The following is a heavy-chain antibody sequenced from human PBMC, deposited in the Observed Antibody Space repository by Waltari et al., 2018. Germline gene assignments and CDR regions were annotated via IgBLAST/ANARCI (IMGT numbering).Heavy chain of an antibody. V-gene: IGHV3-23*04. CDR3: AKDLEVEQWLKRAYYYYYYGMDV. CDR1: GFTFSSYA. D-gene: IGHD6-19*01. CDR2: ISGSGGST. J-gene: IGHJ6*02. Sequence: EVQLVESGGGLVQPGGSLRLSCAASGFTFSSYAMSWVRQAPGKGLEWVSAISGSGGSTYYADSVKGRFTISRDNSKNTLYLQMNSLRAEDTAVYYCAKDLEVEQWLKRAYYYYYYGMDVWGQGTTVTVSS.